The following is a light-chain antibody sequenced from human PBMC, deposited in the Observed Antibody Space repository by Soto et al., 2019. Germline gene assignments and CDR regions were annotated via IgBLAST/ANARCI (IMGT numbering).Light chain of an antibody. Sequence: EFVLTQSPVTLSLSPGERATLPCRASQTVRNNYLAWYQQKPGQAPRLLIYDASSRATGIPDRFSGGGSGTDFTLTISRLEPEDFAVYYCQQFSSYPLTFGGGTKVDI. J-gene: IGKJ4*01. V-gene: IGKV3-20*01. CDR3: QQFSSYPLT. CDR1: QTVRNNY. CDR2: DAS.